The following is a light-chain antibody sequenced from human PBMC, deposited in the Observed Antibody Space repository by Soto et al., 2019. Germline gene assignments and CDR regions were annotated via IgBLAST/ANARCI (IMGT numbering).Light chain of an antibody. CDR1: QSVSSSY. CDR3: QQYGSSPLT. Sequence: EIVLTQSRCTLSLSPGERATPSCSASQSVSSSYLAWYQQKPGQAPRLLIYGASSRATGIPDRFSGSGSGTDFTLTISRLEPEDFAVYYCQQYGSSPLTFGQGTKVDIK. J-gene: IGKJ1*01. V-gene: IGKV3-20*01. CDR2: GAS.